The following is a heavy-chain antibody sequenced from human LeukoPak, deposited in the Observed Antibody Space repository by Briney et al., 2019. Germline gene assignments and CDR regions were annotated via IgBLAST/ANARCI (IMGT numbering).Heavy chain of an antibody. Sequence: ASVKVSCKASGYKFTDDYMHWVRQAPGQGLEFMGWINPDSGFTNYAQKFKGRVTMARDTSISTAYLEVRSLTSDDTAVYYCAPTAEAYTSWWKVWGQGTLVTVSS. CDR2: INPDSGFT. J-gene: IGHJ4*02. CDR3: APTAEAYTSWWKV. D-gene: IGHD3-16*01. V-gene: IGHV1-2*02. CDR1: GYKFTDDY.